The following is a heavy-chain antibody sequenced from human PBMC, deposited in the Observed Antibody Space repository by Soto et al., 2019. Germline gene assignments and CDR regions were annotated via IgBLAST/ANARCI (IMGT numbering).Heavy chain of an antibody. CDR3: AGWGGHDYNY. D-gene: IGHD4-4*01. CDR2: INPDGNVG. V-gene: IGHV3-7*03. CDR1: GFTFSTYW. J-gene: IGHJ4*02. Sequence: GGSLRLSCVGSGFTFSTYWMNWVRQAPGKGLEWVANINPDGNVGTYVDSVRGRFTTSRDNAKNSLYLQMNSLRADGTAVYFCAGWGGHDYNYWDQGIMVTVFS.